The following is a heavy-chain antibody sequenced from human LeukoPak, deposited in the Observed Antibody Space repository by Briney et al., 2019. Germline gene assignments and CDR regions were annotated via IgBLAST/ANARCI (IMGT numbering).Heavy chain of an antibody. J-gene: IGHJ3*02. CDR2: IYYSGST. Sequence: SETLSLTCTVSGASISSYYWIWIRQPPGKGLEWIGYIYYSGSTYYNPSLKSRVTISVDTSKNQFSLKLSSVTAADTAVYYCASLSYLRVRDAFDIWGQGTMVTVSS. V-gene: IGHV4-59*06. CDR1: GASISSYY. CDR3: ASLSYLRVRDAFDI. D-gene: IGHD2-2*02.